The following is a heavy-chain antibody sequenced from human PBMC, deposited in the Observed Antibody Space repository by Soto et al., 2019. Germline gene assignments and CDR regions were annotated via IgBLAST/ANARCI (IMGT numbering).Heavy chain of an antibody. CDR3: ARREILWFGELLKISYYYYGMDV. Sequence: PGGSLRLSCAASGFTFSSYWMSWVRQAPGKGLEWVANIKQDGSEKYYVDSVKGRSTISRDNAKNSLYLQMNSLRAEDTAVYYCARREILWFGELLKISYYYYGMDVWGQGTTVTVSS. CDR2: IKQDGSEK. V-gene: IGHV3-7*03. D-gene: IGHD3-10*01. CDR1: GFTFSSYW. J-gene: IGHJ6*02.